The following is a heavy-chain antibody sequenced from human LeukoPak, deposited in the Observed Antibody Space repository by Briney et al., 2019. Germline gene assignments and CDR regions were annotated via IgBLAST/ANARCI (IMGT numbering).Heavy chain of an antibody. CDR1: GYTFTGYY. CDR3: ARVPIAARPIYYFDY. CDR2: INPNSGGT. Sequence: ASVKVSCKASGYTFTGYYMHWVRQAPGQGLEWMGRINPNSGGTNYAQKFQGRVTMTRDTSISIAYMELSRLRSDDTAVYYCARVPIAARPIYYFDYWGQGTLVTVSS. V-gene: IGHV1-2*06. J-gene: IGHJ4*02. D-gene: IGHD6-6*01.